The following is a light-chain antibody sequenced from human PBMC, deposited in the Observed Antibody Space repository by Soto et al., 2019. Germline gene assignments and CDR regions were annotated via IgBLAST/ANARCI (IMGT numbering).Light chain of an antibody. CDR2: GVS. V-gene: IGKV3D-15*01. Sequence: EIGMTRSPATLSLSPCYIATLACRASQSVSSNLTWYQQKPGQAPRLLIYGVSSRATGIPDRFSGSGSGTDFTLTISRLEPEDFAVYFCQHYGDSSWTFGQGTKVDNK. CDR1: QSVSSN. J-gene: IGKJ1*01. CDR3: QHYGDSSWT.